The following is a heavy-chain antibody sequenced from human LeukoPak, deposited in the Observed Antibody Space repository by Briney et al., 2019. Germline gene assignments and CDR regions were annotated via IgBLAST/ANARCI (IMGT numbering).Heavy chain of an antibody. Sequence: PGGSLRLSCAASGFTLSSYTMNWVRQAPGKGLERVSSFSSSGRYIYYVDSVKGRFTISRDNAKNSLYLQMNSLRAEDTAVYYCARGGPGRSLTIVPERTKYYMDVWGKGATVTVSS. D-gene: IGHD1-26*01. CDR3: ARGGPGRSLTIVPERTKYYMDV. J-gene: IGHJ6*03. CDR2: FSSSGRYI. CDR1: GFTLSSYT. V-gene: IGHV3-21*01.